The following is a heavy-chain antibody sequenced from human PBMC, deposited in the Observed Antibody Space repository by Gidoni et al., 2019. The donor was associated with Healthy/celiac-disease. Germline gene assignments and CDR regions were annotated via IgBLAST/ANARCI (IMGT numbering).Heavy chain of an antibody. V-gene: IGHV4-39*01. CDR2: IYYSGST. CDR1: GGYISSSSYY. J-gene: IGHJ4*02. CDR3: IGIQLKNMYFDY. D-gene: IGHD5-18*01. Sequence: QLQLQESGPGLVKPSATLSLTCTVSGGYISSSSYYWGWIRQPPGKGLEWIGSIYYSGSTYYNPSLKSRVTISVDTSKNQFSLKLSSVTAADTAVYYCIGIQLKNMYFDYWGQGTLVTVSS.